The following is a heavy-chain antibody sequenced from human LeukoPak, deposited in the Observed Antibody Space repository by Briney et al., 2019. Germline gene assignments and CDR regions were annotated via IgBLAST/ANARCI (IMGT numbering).Heavy chain of an antibody. D-gene: IGHD2-15*01. CDR1: GGTFSSYA. V-gene: IGHV1-69*05. Sequence: SVKVSCKASGGTFSSYAISWVRQAPGQGLEWMGGIIPIFGTASYAQKFQGRVTITTDESTSTAYMELSSLRSEDTAVYYCARYCSGGSCYSAFDIWGQGTMVTVPS. J-gene: IGHJ3*02. CDR3: ARYCSGGSCYSAFDI. CDR2: IIPIFGTA.